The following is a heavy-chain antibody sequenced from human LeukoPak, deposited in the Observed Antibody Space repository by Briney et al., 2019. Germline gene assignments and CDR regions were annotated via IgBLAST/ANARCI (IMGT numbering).Heavy chain of an antibody. Sequence: SGPALVKPTQTLTLTCTFSVFSLSTSGMRVSWIRQPPGKALEWLARIDWDDDKFYSTSLKTRLTISKDTTKNQVVLTMTNMDPVDTATYYCAREYYYDSSGYYHFDYWGQGTLVTASS. J-gene: IGHJ4*02. CDR2: IDWDDDK. V-gene: IGHV2-70*04. CDR3: AREYYYDSSGYYHFDY. CDR1: VFSLSTSGMR. D-gene: IGHD3-22*01.